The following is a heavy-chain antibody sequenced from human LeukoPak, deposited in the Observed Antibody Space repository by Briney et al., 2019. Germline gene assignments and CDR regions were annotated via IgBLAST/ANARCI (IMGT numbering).Heavy chain of an antibody. V-gene: IGHV1-69*13. Sequence: SVTVSCKTSGGAFSSYDISWLRRAPGQGLEWMGGITPIFGTANYAQKFQGRVTITAVESMSTAYMELSSLRSEDTAVYYCARGWLAETTVVTPYNYWGQGTLVTVSS. CDR1: GGAFSSYD. CDR3: ARGWLAETTVVTPYNY. D-gene: IGHD4-23*01. CDR2: ITPIFGTA. J-gene: IGHJ4*02.